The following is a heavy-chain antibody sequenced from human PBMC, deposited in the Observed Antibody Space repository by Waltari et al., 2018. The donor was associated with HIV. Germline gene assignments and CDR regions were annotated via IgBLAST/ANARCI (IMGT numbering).Heavy chain of an antibody. CDR1: GFLFWAIA. Sequence: VQLVVSGGVRVQHGGSLGLPCAAAGFLFWAIAMLWVRQAPGKGLEWVAVISMDGSSKYYADSVQGRFTISRDNSKNSLHLHMNSLRPKDTAVYYCAREGIVAAPFDFWGLGTLVTVSS. D-gene: IGHD2-15*01. J-gene: IGHJ4*02. V-gene: IGHV3-30*01. CDR2: ISMDGSSK. CDR3: AREGIVAAPFDF.